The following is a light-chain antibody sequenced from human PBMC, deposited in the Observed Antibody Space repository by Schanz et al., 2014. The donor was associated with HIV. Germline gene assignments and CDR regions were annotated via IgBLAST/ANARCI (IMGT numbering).Light chain of an antibody. Sequence: QSVLTQPPSVSGAPGQRVTISCTGTRSNIGTGFDVHWYQLLPGTAPKVLIFANTHRPSGVPDRFSGSKSGTSASLAITGLQAEDEADYYCQSFDSSLGAVVFGGGTKLPVL. CDR2: ANT. CDR3: QSFDSSLGAVV. V-gene: IGLV1-40*01. CDR1: RSNIGTGFD. J-gene: IGLJ2*01.